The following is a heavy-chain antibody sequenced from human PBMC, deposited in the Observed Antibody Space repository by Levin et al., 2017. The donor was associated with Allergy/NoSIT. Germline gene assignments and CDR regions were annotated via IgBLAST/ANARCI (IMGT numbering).Heavy chain of an antibody. Sequence: SETLSLTCTVSGGSISSGSYYWSWVRQHPGKGLEWIGYIYYSGSTYYNPSLKSRVMISVDTSKNQFSLKLSSVTAADTAVYYCARSYEYQFDPWGQGTLVTVSS. V-gene: IGHV4-31*03. CDR3: ARSYEYQFDP. CDR2: IYYSGST. J-gene: IGHJ5*02. D-gene: IGHD2/OR15-2a*01. CDR1: GGSISSGSYY.